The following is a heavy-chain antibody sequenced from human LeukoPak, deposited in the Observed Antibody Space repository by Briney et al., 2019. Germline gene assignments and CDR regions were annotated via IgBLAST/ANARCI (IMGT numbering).Heavy chain of an antibody. V-gene: IGHV3-53*01. CDR3: VRDLAPLLWFGEPREV. Sequence: GGSLRLSCAASGFNVSKNYMSWVRQAPGKGLEWVSVIYSAGTTYYADSVRGRFTISREKSKNTLHLQMNSLIAEDTAVYFCVRDLAPLLWFGEPREVWGKGTTVTVSS. J-gene: IGHJ6*04. CDR1: GFNVSKNY. CDR2: IYSAGTT. D-gene: IGHD3-10*01.